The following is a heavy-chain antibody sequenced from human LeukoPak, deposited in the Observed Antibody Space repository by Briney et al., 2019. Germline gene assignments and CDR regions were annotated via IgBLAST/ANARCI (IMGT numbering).Heavy chain of an antibody. Sequence: SETLSLTCTVSGGSISSGDYYWSWIRQPPGKGLEWIGYICYSGSTYYNPSLKSRVTISIDTSKNQFSLKLSSVTAADTAVYYCAREGYCSGGSCYPSWFDPWGQGTLVTVSS. CDR3: AREGYCSGGSCYPSWFDP. CDR1: GGSISSGDYY. J-gene: IGHJ5*02. CDR2: ICYSGST. V-gene: IGHV4-30-4*01. D-gene: IGHD2-15*01.